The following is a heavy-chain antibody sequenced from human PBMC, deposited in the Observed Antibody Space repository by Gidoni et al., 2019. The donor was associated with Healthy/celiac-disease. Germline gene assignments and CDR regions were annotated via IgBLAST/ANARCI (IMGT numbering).Heavy chain of an antibody. CDR3: ARDQDGRHRNDYSDRHYWYFDL. Sequence: EVQLVESGGGLVQPGVSLRLSCAASGFPFSSYCMIWVGQAPGKGLEWVANIKQDGSEKYYVDCVKGRFTISRDNAKNSLYLQMNSLRAEDTAVYYWARDQDGRHRNDYSDRHYWYFDLWGRGTLVTVSS. CDR1: GFPFSSYC. D-gene: IGHD4-17*01. CDR2: IKQDGSEK. J-gene: IGHJ2*01. V-gene: IGHV3-7*01.